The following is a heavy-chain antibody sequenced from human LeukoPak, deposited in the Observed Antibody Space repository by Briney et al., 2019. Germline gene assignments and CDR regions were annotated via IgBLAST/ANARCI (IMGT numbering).Heavy chain of an antibody. V-gene: IGHV3-21*01. D-gene: IGHD6-19*01. J-gene: IGHJ4*02. CDR3: ARVGGSSGWYYFDY. CDR1: GFTFSSYS. Sequence: GGSLRLSCAASGFTFSSYSMNWVRQAPGKGLEWVSSISSSSSYIYYADSVKGRFTISRDNAKNSLYLQMNSLRAEDTAVYYCARVGGSSGWYYFDYWGQGTLVTVSS. CDR2: ISSSSSYI.